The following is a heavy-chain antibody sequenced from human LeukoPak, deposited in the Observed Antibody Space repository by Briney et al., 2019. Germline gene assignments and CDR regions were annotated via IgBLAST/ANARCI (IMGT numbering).Heavy chain of an antibody. V-gene: IGHV3-53*01. CDR1: GFTVSSNY. J-gene: IGHJ4*02. D-gene: IGHD3-22*01. CDR3: ARGVSSGFYYEFDC. CDR2: IHSGGST. Sequence: PGGSLRLSCAASGFTVSSNYMSWVRQAPGKGLEWVPVIHSGGSTYYADSVKGRFTISRDNSKNTLYLQMNSLRAEDTAVYYCARGVSSGFYYEFDCWGQGTLVTVSS.